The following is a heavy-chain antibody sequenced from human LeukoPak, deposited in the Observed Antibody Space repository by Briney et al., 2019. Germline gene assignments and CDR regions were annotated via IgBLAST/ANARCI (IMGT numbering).Heavy chain of an antibody. CDR1: GFTFSSYA. Sequence: PGGSLRLSCAASGFTFSSYAMSWVRQAPGKGLEWVSAISGSGGSTYYADSVKGRFTISRDNSKNTLYLQMNSLRAEDTAVYYCTTLDYGGNSVSQNIDYWGQGTLVTVSS. CDR2: ISGSGGST. V-gene: IGHV3-23*01. D-gene: IGHD4-23*01. J-gene: IGHJ4*02. CDR3: TTLDYGGNSVSQNIDY.